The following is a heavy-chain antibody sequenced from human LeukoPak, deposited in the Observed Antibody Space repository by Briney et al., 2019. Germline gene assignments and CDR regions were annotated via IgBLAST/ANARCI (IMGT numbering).Heavy chain of an antibody. J-gene: IGHJ5*02. CDR2: ISAYNGNT. CDR1: GYTFTSYG. V-gene: IGHV1-18*01. Sequence: ASVKVSCKASGYTFTSYGISWVRQAPGQGLEWMGWISAYNGNTDYAQKLQGRVTMTTDTSTSTAYMELRSLRSDDTAVYYCARRVQGILTGYYIFSHWFDPWGQGTLVTVSS. D-gene: IGHD3-9*01. CDR3: ARRVQGILTGYYIFSHWFDP.